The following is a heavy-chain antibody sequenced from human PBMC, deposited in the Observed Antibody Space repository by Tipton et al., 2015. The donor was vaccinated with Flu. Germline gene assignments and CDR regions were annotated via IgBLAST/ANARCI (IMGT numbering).Heavy chain of an antibody. J-gene: IGHJ4*02. V-gene: IGHV4-34*01. Sequence: TLSLTCAVYGGSFSGYYWSWIRQPPGKGLEWIGEINHSGSTNYNPSLKSRVTISVDTSKNQFSLKLSSVTAADTAVYYCARVLLDGVMDYWGQGTLVTVSS. CDR2: INHSGST. CDR3: ARVLLDGVMDY. CDR1: GGSFSGYY. D-gene: IGHD3-16*01.